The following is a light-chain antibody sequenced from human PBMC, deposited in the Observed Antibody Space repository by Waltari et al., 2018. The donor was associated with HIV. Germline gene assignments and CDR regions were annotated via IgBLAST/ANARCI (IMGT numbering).Light chain of an antibody. CDR3: LQCDSYSPWT. V-gene: IGKV1-5*03. Sequence: DIQMTQSPSTLSASVGDRVTITCPASQSIRNWLAWYQVNPGTAPKALIYKASILESGVPLRFSGSGSGTEFTLSISSLQLDDFATYYCLQCDSYSPWTLGQGTKVEIK. J-gene: IGKJ1*01. CDR1: QSIRNW. CDR2: KAS.